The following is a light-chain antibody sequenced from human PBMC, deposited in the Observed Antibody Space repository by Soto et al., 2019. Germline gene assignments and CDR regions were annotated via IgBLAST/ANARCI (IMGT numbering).Light chain of an antibody. CDR1: QSIHSW. J-gene: IGKJ2*01. CDR3: QQYNTHPYT. V-gene: IGKV1-5*03. Sequence: DFQMTQSPSTLSASVGDRVTITCRASQSIHSWLAWYQQKPGRTPKLLIYKASTLESGVPSRFSGSGSGTEFTLTISSTQPDDFATYYCQQYNTHPYTFGQGTKVDIK. CDR2: KAS.